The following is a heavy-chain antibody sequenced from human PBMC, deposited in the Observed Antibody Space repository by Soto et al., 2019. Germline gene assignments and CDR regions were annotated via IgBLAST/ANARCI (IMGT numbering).Heavy chain of an antibody. CDR2: IYDSGNT. D-gene: IGHD2-2*01. CDR1: ACSITSGGYY. V-gene: IGHV4-31*03. Sequence: QVQLQESGPGLVKPSQTLSLTCTVSACSITSGGYYWSWIRQHPGKGLEWIGHIYDSGNTYYNPSLKSRITISVDTSKKQLSLRLRSVTAADTAVYYCAREPVVPDVIQAFGWFDPWGQGTLVTVSS. J-gene: IGHJ5*02. CDR3: AREPVVPDVIQAFGWFDP.